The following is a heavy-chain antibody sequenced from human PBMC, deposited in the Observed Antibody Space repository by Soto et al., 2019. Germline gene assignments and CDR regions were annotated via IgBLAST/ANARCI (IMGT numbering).Heavy chain of an antibody. J-gene: IGHJ3*02. V-gene: IGHV3-11*01. D-gene: IGHD1-7*01. Sequence: GGSLRLSCAASGFTFRDYYMKWIRQAPGKGLEWVSYISSSGSTKYYADSLKGRFTISRDNANNSLYLQMNSLRVEDTAVYYCAGGELTYKWDSHDAPDIWGRGTTVTVSS. CDR3: AGGELTYKWDSHDAPDI. CDR1: GFTFRDYY. CDR2: ISSSGSTK.